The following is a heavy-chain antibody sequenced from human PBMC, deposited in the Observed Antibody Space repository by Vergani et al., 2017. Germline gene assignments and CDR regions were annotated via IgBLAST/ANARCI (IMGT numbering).Heavy chain of an antibody. CDR1: GYTFTSYA. D-gene: IGHD3-22*01. Sequence: QVQLVQFGAEVKKPGASVKASCKASGYTFTSYAMHWVRQAPGQRLEWMGWINAGNGNTKYSQKFQGRVTITRDTSASTAYMELSSLRSEDTAVYYCARAQGYMIGDYWGQGTLVTVSS. CDR2: INAGNGNT. CDR3: ARAQGYMIGDY. V-gene: IGHV1-3*01. J-gene: IGHJ4*02.